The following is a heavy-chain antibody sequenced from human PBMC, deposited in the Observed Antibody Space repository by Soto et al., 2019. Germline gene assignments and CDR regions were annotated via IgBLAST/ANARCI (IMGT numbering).Heavy chain of an antibody. CDR2: IYYSGST. CDR1: GGSISSYY. D-gene: IGHD2-15*01. CDR3: ARDSSGGSSHFDY. V-gene: IGHV4-59*01. Sequence: SETLSLTCTVSGGSISSYYWSWIRQHPGKGLEWIGYIYYSGSTNYNPSLKSRVTISVDTSKNQFSLKLSSVTAADTAVYYCARDSSGGSSHFDYWGQGTLVTVSS. J-gene: IGHJ4*02.